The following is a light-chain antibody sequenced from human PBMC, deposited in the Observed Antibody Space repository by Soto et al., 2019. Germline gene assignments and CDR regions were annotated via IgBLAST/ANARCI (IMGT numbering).Light chain of an antibody. CDR1: SSDVGGYNY. V-gene: IGLV2-11*01. Sequence: QSALTQPRSVSGSPGQSVTISCTGTSSDVGGYNYVSWYQQHPGKAPKLVIYDVSKRPSGVPDRFSGSKSGNTASLTVSWLQAEDEADYSCCSYAGIYTQWVFGWGTKLTVL. CDR2: DVS. CDR3: CSYAGIYTQWV. J-gene: IGLJ3*02.